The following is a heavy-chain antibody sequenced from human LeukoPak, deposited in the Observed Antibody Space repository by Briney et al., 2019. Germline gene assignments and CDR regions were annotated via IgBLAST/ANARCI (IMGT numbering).Heavy chain of an antibody. Sequence: PGGSLRLSCAASGFTFSTYWMSWVRQAPGKGLEWVANIKQDGSEKYYVDSVKGRFTISRDNAKNSLYLQMNSLRAEDTAVYYCARAYYDILTGSTRYYFDYWGQGTLVTVSS. CDR1: GFTFSTYW. CDR2: IKQDGSEK. D-gene: IGHD3-9*01. J-gene: IGHJ4*02. CDR3: ARAYYDILTGSTRYYFDY. V-gene: IGHV3-7*04.